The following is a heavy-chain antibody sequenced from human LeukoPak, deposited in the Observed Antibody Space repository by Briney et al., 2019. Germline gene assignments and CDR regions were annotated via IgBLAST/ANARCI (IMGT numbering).Heavy chain of an antibody. V-gene: IGHV4-39*01. CDR3: ARQAVYYFDY. Sequence: SETLSLTCTVSGGSISSSSYYWGWIRQPPGKGLEWIGRIYYSGITCYNPSRKSRVTLSVDTSKNQSSLKPSSVPAADTAVYYCARQAVYYFDYWGQGTLVTVSS. CDR2: IYYSGIT. D-gene: IGHD6-19*01. J-gene: IGHJ4*02. CDR1: GGSISSSSYY.